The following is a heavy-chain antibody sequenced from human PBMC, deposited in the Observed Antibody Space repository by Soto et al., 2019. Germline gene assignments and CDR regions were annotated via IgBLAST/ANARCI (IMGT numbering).Heavy chain of an antibody. CDR3: ARAVPPFGGGDCYLGYYYYGMDV. CDR1: GFTVSSNY. J-gene: IGHJ6*02. CDR2: IYSCGST. Sequence: GWSLRLSCAASGFTVSSNYMGWVRQAPGKGLEWVSVIYSCGSTYYADSVKGRFTISRDNSKNTLYLQMNSLRAEDTAVYYCARAVPPFGGGDCYLGYYYYGMDVWGQGTTVTVSS. V-gene: IGHV3-66*03. D-gene: IGHD2-21*02.